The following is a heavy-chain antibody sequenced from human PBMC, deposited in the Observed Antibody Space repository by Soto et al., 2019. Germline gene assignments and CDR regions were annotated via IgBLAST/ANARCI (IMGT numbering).Heavy chain of an antibody. CDR2: INAGNGNT. CDR3: ARLYCSSTSCFGGDYVWYFDL. CDR1: GYTFTSYA. V-gene: IGHV1-3*01. J-gene: IGHJ2*01. D-gene: IGHD2-2*01. Sequence: QVQLVQSGAEVKKPGASVKVSCKASGYTFTSYAMHWVRQAPGQRLEWMGWINAGNGNTKYSQKFQGRVTITRDTSASTAYIELSSLRSEDTAVYYCARLYCSSTSCFGGDYVWYFDLGGRGTLFTVSS.